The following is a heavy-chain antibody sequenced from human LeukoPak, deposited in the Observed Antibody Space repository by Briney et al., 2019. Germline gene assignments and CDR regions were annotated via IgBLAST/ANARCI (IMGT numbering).Heavy chain of an antibody. CDR1: GYSISSGYY. J-gene: IGHJ4*02. D-gene: IGHD2-15*01. Sequence: SETLSLTCAVSGYSISSGYYWGWIRQPPGKGLEWIGSIYHSGSTYYNPSLKSRVTISVDTSKNQFSLKLISVTAADTAVYYCARDIVVVVAASYFDYWGQGTLVTVSS. V-gene: IGHV4-38-2*02. CDR3: ARDIVVVVAASYFDY. CDR2: IYHSGST.